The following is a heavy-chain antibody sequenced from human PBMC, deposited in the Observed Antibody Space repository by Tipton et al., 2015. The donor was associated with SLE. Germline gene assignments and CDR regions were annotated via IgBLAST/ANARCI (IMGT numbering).Heavy chain of an antibody. V-gene: IGHV4-39*07. J-gene: IGHJ5*02. CDR2: INHSGST. CDR1: GGSISTSSYY. CDR3: ARVVKGSSWYWFDP. D-gene: IGHD6-13*01. Sequence: TLSLTCSVSGGSISTSSYYWAWIRQPPGKGLEWIGEINHSGSTNYNPSLKSRVTISVDTSKNQFSLKLSSVTAADTAVYYCARVVKGSSWYWFDPWGQGTLVTVSS.